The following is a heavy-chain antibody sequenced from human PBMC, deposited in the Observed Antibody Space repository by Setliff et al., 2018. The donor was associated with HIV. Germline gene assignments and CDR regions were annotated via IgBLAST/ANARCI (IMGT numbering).Heavy chain of an antibody. V-gene: IGHV4-61*01. Sequence: SETLSLTCTVSGDSVSSRSYYWSWIRQPPGKGLEWIGEIKHNGSTNYNPSLKSRVTISVDTSKNQFSLKLSSVIAADTAVYYCARIFGDQGYYYGMDVWGQGTTVTVSS. J-gene: IGHJ6*02. CDR1: GDSVSSRSYY. CDR3: ARIFGDQGYYYGMDV. D-gene: IGHD3-3*01. CDR2: IKHNGST.